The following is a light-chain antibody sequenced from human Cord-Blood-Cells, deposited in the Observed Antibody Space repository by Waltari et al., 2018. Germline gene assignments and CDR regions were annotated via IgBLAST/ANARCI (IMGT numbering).Light chain of an antibody. Sequence: QSVLTQPPSASGTPGQRVPISCSGSSSNIGSNYVYWYQQLPGTAPKLLIYRNNQRPSGVPDRFSCSKSGTSASLAISGLRSEDEADYYWSAWDDSLSGWVFGGGTKLTVL. J-gene: IGLJ3*02. CDR1: SSNIGSNY. V-gene: IGLV1-47*01. CDR3: SAWDDSLSGWV. CDR2: RNN.